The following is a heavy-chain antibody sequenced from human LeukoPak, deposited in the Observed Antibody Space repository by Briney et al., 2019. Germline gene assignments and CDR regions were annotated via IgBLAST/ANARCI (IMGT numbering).Heavy chain of an antibody. CDR2: IIPIFGTA. CDR3: ALSPYDFWSGYYYYYYMDV. V-gene: IGHV1-69*05. Sequence: ASVKVSCKASGGTFSSYAVSWVRQAPGHGLEWMGGIIPIFGTANYAQKLQGRVTITTDESTSTAYMELSSLRSEDTAVYYCALSPYDFWSGYYYYYYMDVWGKGTTVTVSS. J-gene: IGHJ6*03. CDR1: GGTFSSYA. D-gene: IGHD3-3*01.